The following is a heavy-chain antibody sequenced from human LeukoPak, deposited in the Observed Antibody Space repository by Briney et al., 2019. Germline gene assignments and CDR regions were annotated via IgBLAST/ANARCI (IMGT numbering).Heavy chain of an antibody. CDR2: VFDSGGT. D-gene: IGHD6-13*01. CDR3: ARGYSSSWNYFDY. J-gene: IGHJ4*02. CDR1: GGSISNYW. V-gene: IGHV4-59*01. Sequence: WETLSLTCTVSGGSISNYWWSWIRQPPGKGLEWIGYVFDSGGTNYNPSLKSRVTISVDTSKKQFSLRLSSVTAADTAVYYCARGYSSSWNYFDYWGLGTLVTVSS.